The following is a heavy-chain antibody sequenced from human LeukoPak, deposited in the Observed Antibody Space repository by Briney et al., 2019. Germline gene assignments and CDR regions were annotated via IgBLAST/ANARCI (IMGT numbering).Heavy chain of an antibody. Sequence: GGSLRLSCAASGFTFSSYAMHWVRQAPGKGLEYVSAISSNGGSTYYANSVKGRFTISRDNSKNTLYLQMGSLRAEDMAVYYCARGRAVAGTVLDYWGQGTLVTVPS. CDR3: ARGRAVAGTVLDY. V-gene: IGHV3-64*01. CDR2: ISSNGGST. CDR1: GFTFSSYA. J-gene: IGHJ4*02. D-gene: IGHD6-19*01.